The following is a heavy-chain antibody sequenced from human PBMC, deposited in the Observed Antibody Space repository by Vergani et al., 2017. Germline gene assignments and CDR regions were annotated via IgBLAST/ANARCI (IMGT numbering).Heavy chain of an antibody. CDR3: AKPFRGWGIDY. D-gene: IGHD3-16*01. CDR1: GFTLSNYD. Sequence: QVQLVESGGGVVQRGGSLRLSCATSGFTLSNYDMQWIRQGPGKGLEFVAFIQFDGSNQYYADSVKGRFPLSSDFSKNTLYLQMNRLRTADTATYYCAKPFRGWGIDYGGQGPQVIVSS. J-gene: IGHJ4*02. CDR2: IQFDGSNQ. V-gene: IGHV3-30*02.